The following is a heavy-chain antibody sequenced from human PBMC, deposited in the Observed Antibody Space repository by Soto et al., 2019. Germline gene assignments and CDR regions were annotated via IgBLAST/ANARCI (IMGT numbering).Heavy chain of an antibody. CDR2: ISFDSRDK. CDR1: GFTFSAYG. CDR3: ARVCGGDCGNAFDV. J-gene: IGHJ3*01. Sequence: QVQLVESGGGVVQPGRSLRLSCAASGFTFSAYGIHWVRQAPGKGLEWVATISFDSRDKLFVDSMNGRLSISRENSRNTVYLQMDSLRAEDTAVYHCARVCGGDCGNAFDVWGQGTVVVVSS. D-gene: IGHD2-21*02. V-gene: IGHV3-33*05.